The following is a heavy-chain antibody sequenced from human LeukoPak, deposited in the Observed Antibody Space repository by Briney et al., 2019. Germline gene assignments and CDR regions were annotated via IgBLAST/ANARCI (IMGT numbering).Heavy chain of an antibody. J-gene: IGHJ3*02. V-gene: IGHV3-74*01. CDR2: INSDGSRT. Sequence: GGSLRLSCAASGFTFSSYWMHWVRHAPGKGLVWVSRINSDGSRTTYADSVKGRFTISRDNAKNTLYLQMNSLRAEDTAVYYCARVGARLGAFDIWGQGTMVTVSS. D-gene: IGHD6-25*01. CDR3: ARVGARLGAFDI. CDR1: GFTFSSYW.